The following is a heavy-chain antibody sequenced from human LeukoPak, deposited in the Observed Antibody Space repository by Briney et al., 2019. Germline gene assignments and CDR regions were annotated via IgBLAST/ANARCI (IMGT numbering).Heavy chain of an antibody. CDR1: GFTFSSYA. Sequence: GGSLRLSCAASGFTFSSYAVSWVRQAPGKGLEWVSAISGSSGSTYYADSVKGRFTISRDNSKNTLYLQMNSLRAEDTAVYYCAKNLVGATQYYFDYWGQGTLATVSS. J-gene: IGHJ4*02. D-gene: IGHD1-26*01. CDR3: AKNLVGATQYYFDY. V-gene: IGHV3-23*01. CDR2: ISGSSGST.